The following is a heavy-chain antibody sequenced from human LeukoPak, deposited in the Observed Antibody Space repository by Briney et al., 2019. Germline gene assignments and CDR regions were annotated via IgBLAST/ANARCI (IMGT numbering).Heavy chain of an antibody. D-gene: IGHD6-13*01. CDR3: ARDHGIAAASDAFDI. Sequence: SGGSLRLSCAASGFTFSSYWMSWVRQAPGKGLEWGANIKQDGSEKYYVDSVKGRFTISRDNAKNSLYLQMNSLRAEDTAVYYCARDHGIAAASDAFDIWGQGTMVTVSS. CDR1: GFTFSSYW. CDR2: IKQDGSEK. V-gene: IGHV3-7*01. J-gene: IGHJ3*02.